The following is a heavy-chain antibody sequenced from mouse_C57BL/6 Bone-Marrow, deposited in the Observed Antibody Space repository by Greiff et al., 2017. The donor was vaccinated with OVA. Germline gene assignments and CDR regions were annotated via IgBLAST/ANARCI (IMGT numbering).Heavy chain of an antibody. D-gene: IGHD1-1*01. V-gene: IGHV1-55*01. CDR2: IYPGSGST. J-gene: IGHJ4*01. Sequence: VQLQQPGAELVKPGASVKMSCKASGYTFTSYWITWVKQRPGQGLEWIGDIYPGSGSTNYNEKFKSKATLTVDTSSSTAYMQLSSLTSEDSAVYYCAGFYYYGSSSYYYAMDYWGQGTSVTVSS. CDR1: GYTFTSYW. CDR3: AGFYYYGSSSYYYAMDY.